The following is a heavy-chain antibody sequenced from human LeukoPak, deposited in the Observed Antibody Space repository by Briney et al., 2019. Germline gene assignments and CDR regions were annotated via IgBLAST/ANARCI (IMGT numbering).Heavy chain of an antibody. CDR2: ISTGGGST. CDR3: ASGYNSAWHGFDY. CDR1: GFTFSSYT. D-gene: IGHD6-19*01. J-gene: IGHJ4*02. V-gene: IGHV3-23*01. Sequence: GGSLRLSCAASGFTFSSYTMSWVRQAPGKGLEWVSGISTGGGSTYYADSVKGRFTISRDNSKNTLYLHVNSLRAEDTAVYYCASGYNSAWHGFDYWGQGTPVTVSS.